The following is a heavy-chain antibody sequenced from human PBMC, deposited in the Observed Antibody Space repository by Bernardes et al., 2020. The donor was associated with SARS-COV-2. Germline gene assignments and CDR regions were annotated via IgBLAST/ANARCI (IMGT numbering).Heavy chain of an antibody. CDR3: ARDSLAAAFFDY. V-gene: IGHV3-7*01. CDR2: LKQDGSET. Sequence: GGSLRLSCAASGFTFSSYWMSWVRQAPGKGLEWVANLKQDGSETYNVDSVKGRFTVSRDNAKNSLYLQMNSLRAEETAVYYCARDSLAAAFFDYWDQGTRVSDAS. CDR1: GFTFSSYW. J-gene: IGHJ4*02. D-gene: IGHD6-13*01.